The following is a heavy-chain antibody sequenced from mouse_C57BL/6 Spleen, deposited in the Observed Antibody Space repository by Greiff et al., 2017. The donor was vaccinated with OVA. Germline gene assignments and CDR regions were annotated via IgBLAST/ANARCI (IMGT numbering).Heavy chain of an antibody. Sequence: VQLQPSGAELVRPGASVTLSCKASGYTFTDYEMHWVKQTPVHGLEWIGAIDPETGGTAYNQKFKGKAILTADKSSSTAYMELRSLTAEDSAVYYCTRALHFDYWGQGTTLTVSS. CDR2: IDPETGGT. CDR3: TRALHFDY. J-gene: IGHJ2*01. V-gene: IGHV1-15*01. CDR1: GYTFTDYE.